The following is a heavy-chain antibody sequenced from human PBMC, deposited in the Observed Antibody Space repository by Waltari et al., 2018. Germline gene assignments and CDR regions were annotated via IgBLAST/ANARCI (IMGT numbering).Heavy chain of an antibody. D-gene: IGHD2-2*01. Sequence: EVQLLESGGGLVQPGGSLRLSCSASGFTFSSYAMSWVRQAPGKGLEWVSAISGSGGSTYYADSVKGRFTNSRDNSKNTLYLQMNSLRAEDTAVYYCAKDRNIVVVPAAPTSAFDLWGRGTLVTVSS. J-gene: IGHJ2*01. CDR1: GFTFSSYA. CDR3: AKDRNIVVVPAAPTSAFDL. V-gene: IGHV3-23*01. CDR2: ISGSGGST.